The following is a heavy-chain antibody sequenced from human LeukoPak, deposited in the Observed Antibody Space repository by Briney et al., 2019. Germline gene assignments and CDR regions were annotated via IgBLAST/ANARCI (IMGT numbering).Heavy chain of an antibody. D-gene: IGHD6-19*01. CDR2: ISSSSSYI. J-gene: IGHJ4*02. CDR1: GFTFSSYS. Sequence: GGSLRLSCAASGFTFSSYSMNWVRQAPGKGLEWVSSISSSSSYIYYADSVKGRFTISRDNAKNSLYPQMNSLRAEDTAVYYCARAVVAGTGYWGQGTLVTVSS. V-gene: IGHV3-21*01. CDR3: ARAVVAGTGY.